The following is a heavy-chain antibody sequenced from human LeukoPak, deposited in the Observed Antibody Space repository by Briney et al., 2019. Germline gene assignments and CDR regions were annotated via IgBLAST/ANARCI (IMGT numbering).Heavy chain of an antibody. Sequence: ASVKVSCKASGYTFGAYYMHWVRQAPGQGLEWMGIMNPSGGSATYAQKFQGRVTMTSDTSTSTVYMELSSLKFEDTAIYYCAKIAATGSFDYWGQGTLVTVSS. V-gene: IGHV1-46*01. J-gene: IGHJ4*02. CDR1: GYTFGAYY. CDR3: AKIAATGSFDY. D-gene: IGHD6-13*01. CDR2: MNPSGGSA.